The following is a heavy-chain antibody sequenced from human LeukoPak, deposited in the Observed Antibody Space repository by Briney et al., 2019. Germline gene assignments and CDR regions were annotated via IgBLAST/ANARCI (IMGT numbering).Heavy chain of an antibody. CDR2: ISAYNGNT. CDR1: GYTFTSYG. V-gene: IGHV1-18*01. D-gene: IGHD2-2*01. CDR3: ARSCSSTSCFLGAEYFQH. Sequence: ASVKVSCKASGYTFTSYGMSWVRQAPGQGLEWMGWISAYNGNTNYAQKLQGRVTMTTDTSTSTAYMELRSLRSDDTAVYYCARSCSSTSCFLGAEYFQHWGQGTLVTVSS. J-gene: IGHJ1*01.